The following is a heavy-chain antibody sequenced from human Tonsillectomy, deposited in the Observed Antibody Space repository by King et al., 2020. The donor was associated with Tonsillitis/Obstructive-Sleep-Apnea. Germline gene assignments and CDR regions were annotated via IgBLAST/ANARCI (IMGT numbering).Heavy chain of an antibody. CDR1: GESISSAGYY. Sequence: QLQESGPGLVKPSQTLSLTCTVSGESISSAGYYWSWIRQHPGKGLEWIGYIYTTGTTFYNPSLGSRISMSVETSKSQFSLELRSVTAADTAIYSCAAIKIYYYNPGSPQLVGDYFEHWGQGALVAVSS. D-gene: IGHD3-16*01. V-gene: IGHV4-31*03. CDR2: IYTTGTT. J-gene: IGHJ4*02. CDR3: AAIKIYYYNPGSPQLVGDYFEH.